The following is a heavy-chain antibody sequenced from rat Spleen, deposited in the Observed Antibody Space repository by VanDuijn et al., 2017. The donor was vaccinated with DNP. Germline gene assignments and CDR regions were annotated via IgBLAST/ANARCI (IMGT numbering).Heavy chain of an antibody. J-gene: IGHJ3*01. CDR3: ARPMDYYSGGFAY. D-gene: IGHD1-1*01. Sequence: EVQLVESGGGLVQPGRSLKLSCAASGFTFSDYYMAWVRQAPTKGLEWVAYITYDGTGTYYRDSVKGRFTISRDNAKSTLYLQMSSLRSEDMATYYCARPMDYYSGGFAYWGQGTLVTVSS. CDR1: GFTFSDYY. V-gene: IGHV5-22*01. CDR2: ITYDGTGT.